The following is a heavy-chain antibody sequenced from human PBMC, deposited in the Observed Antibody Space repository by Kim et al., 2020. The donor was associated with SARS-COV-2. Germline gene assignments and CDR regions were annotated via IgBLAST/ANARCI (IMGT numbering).Heavy chain of an antibody. J-gene: IGHJ4*02. CDR2: IYYSGST. V-gene: IGHV4-59*13. D-gene: IGHD3-10*01. CDR1: GGSISSYY. Sequence: SETLSLTCTVSGGSISSYYWSWIRQPPGKGLEWIGYIYYSGSTNYNPSLKSRVTISVDTSKNQFSLKQSSVTAADTAVYYCARAHTRGSYFDYWGQGTLVTVSS. CDR3: ARAHTRGSYFDY.